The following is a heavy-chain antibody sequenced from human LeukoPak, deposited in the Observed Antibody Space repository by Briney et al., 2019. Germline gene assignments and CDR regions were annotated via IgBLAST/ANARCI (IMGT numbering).Heavy chain of an antibody. CDR3: VKSGIKGYYYDSSGYY. V-gene: IGHV3-64D*09. CDR1: GFTFSHYG. D-gene: IGHD3-22*01. J-gene: IGHJ4*02. CDR2: ISSNGGST. Sequence: GGSLRLSCAASGFTFSHYGIHWVRQAPGKGLEYVSAISSNGGSTYYADSVEGRFTISRDNSKNTLYLQMSSLRAEDTAVYYCVKSGIKGYYYDSSGYYWGQGTLVTVSS.